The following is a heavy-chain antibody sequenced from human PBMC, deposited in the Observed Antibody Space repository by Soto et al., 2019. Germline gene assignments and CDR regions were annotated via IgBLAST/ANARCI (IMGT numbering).Heavy chain of an antibody. CDR2: INHSGST. CDR3: ARGGVRMTTVTYYYYYYGMDV. J-gene: IGHJ6*02. D-gene: IGHD4-17*01. CDR1: GGSFSGYY. Sequence: SETLFLTCAVYGGSFSGYYWSWIRQPPGKGLEWIGEINHSGSTNYNPSLKSRVTISVDTSKNQFSLKLSSVTAADTAVYYCARGGVRMTTVTYYYYYYGMDVWGQGTTVTVS. V-gene: IGHV4-34*01.